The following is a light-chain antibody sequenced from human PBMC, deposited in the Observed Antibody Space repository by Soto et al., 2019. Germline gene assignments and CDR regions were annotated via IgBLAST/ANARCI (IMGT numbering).Light chain of an antibody. CDR3: QQSRDWPLT. Sequence: EIVLTQSPATLSLSPGARATVSCRASQSVSNYLAWYQQKPGQAPRLLMYDAPNRATCIPARFSGSGSGTAFTLTITSLEPEDLSVYYCQQSRDWPLTFGGGTKVEIK. CDR1: QSVSNY. V-gene: IGKV3-11*01. J-gene: IGKJ4*01. CDR2: DAP.